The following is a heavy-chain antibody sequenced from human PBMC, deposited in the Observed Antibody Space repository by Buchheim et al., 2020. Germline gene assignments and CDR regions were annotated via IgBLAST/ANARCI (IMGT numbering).Heavy chain of an antibody. D-gene: IGHD2-2*01. J-gene: IGHJ5*02. Sequence: QVQLQQWGAGLLKPSETLSLTCAVYGGSFSGYYWSWIRQPPGKGLEWIGEINHSGSTNYNPSLKSRVTISVDTSKNQFSLKLSSVTAADTVVYYCAGMVPAAIGNWFDPWGQGTL. V-gene: IGHV4-34*01. CDR2: INHSGST. CDR3: AGMVPAAIGNWFDP. CDR1: GGSFSGYY.